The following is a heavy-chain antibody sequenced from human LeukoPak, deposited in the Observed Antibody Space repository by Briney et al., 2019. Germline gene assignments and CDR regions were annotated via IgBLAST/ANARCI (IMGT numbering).Heavy chain of an antibody. CDR2: IYYSGST. D-gene: IGHD6-6*01. J-gene: IGHJ4*02. CDR1: GGSVSSGSYY. CDR3: ARGSIALYYFDY. V-gene: IGHV4-61*01. Sequence: SETLSLTCTVSGGSVSSGSYYWSWIRQPPGKGLEWIGYIYYSGSTNYNPSLKGRVTISVDTSKNQFSLKLSSVTAADTAVYYCARGSIALYYFDYWGQGTLVTVSS.